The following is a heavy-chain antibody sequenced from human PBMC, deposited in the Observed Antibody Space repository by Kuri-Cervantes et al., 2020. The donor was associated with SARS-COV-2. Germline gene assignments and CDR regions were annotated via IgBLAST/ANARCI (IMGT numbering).Heavy chain of an antibody. CDR2: VRGKANNYAT. V-gene: IGHV3-73*01. CDR1: GFTFSSYA. J-gene: IGHJ4*02. CDR3: TTLIDY. Sequence: GGSLRLSCAASGFTFSSYAMSWVRQAPGKGLEWVGRVRGKANNYATAYAASVKGRFTISRDDSKNMAYLQMNSLKSEDTAVYYCTTLIDYWGQGALVTVPS.